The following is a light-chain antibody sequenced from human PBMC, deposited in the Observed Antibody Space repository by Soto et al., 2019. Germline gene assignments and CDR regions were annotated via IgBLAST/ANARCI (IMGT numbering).Light chain of an antibody. CDR3: SSYTPNITYV. CDR2: EVS. Sequence: QSALTQPASVSGSPGQSVTISCTGTSNDVGAYNYVSWYQQHLGKAPKLIIYEVSNRPSGISNRFSGSKSGNTASLTISGLQAEDEADYYCSSYTPNITYVFGTGTKLTVL. V-gene: IGLV2-14*01. J-gene: IGLJ1*01. CDR1: SNDVGAYNY.